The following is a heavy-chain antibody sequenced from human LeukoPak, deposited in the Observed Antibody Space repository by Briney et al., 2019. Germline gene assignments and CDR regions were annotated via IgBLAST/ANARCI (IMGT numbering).Heavy chain of an antibody. J-gene: IGHJ4*02. Sequence: PGGSLRLSCAASGFTFSSYAMSWVRQAPGKGLEWVSAIRGSGGSTYYADPVKGRFTISRDNSKNTLYLQMNSLRAEGTAVYYCAKDRYSSGWYGIFDYWGQGTLVTVSS. D-gene: IGHD6-19*01. CDR3: AKDRYSSGWYGIFDY. CDR1: GFTFSSYA. V-gene: IGHV3-23*01. CDR2: IRGSGGST.